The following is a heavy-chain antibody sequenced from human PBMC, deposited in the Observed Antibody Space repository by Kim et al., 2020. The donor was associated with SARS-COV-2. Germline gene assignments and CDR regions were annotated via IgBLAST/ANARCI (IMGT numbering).Heavy chain of an antibody. CDR3: AREPGELGGYFDY. Sequence: YADSVKGRFTISRDNAKNSLYLQMNSLRAEDTAVYYCAREPGELGGYFDYWGQGTLVTVSS. J-gene: IGHJ4*02. D-gene: IGHD1-26*01. V-gene: IGHV3-11*04.